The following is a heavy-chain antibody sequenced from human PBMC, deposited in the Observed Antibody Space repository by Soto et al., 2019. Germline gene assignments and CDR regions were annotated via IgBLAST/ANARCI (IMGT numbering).Heavy chain of an antibody. V-gene: IGHV4-34*01. Sequence: QVQLQQWGAGLLKPSETLSLTCAVYGGSLSGYYWSWIRQPPGKGLEWIGEINHSGSTNYNPSLKSRVTISVDKSKNQFSLKLSSVTAADTAVYYCARGTELWFGANGRFDYWGQGTLVTVSS. CDR1: GGSLSGYY. J-gene: IGHJ4*02. CDR2: INHSGST. D-gene: IGHD3-10*01. CDR3: ARGTELWFGANGRFDY.